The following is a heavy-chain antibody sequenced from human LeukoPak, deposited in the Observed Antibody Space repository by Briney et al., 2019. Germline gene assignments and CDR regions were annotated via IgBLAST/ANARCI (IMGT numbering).Heavy chain of an antibody. Sequence: PGGSLRLSCAASGFTFSSYAMHWVRQAPGKGLEYVSAISSNGGSTYYANSVKGRFTISRDNSKNTLYLQMGSLRAEDMAVYYCARGGWNTGPDYWGQGTLVTVSS. CDR2: ISSNGGST. J-gene: IGHJ4*02. D-gene: IGHD1-1*01. CDR3: ARGGWNTGPDY. CDR1: GFTFSSYA. V-gene: IGHV3-64*01.